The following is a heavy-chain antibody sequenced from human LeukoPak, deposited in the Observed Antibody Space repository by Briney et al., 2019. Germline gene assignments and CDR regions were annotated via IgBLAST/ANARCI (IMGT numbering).Heavy chain of an antibody. CDR3: ARLSSYDILTGLGPAFDP. CDR2: INHSGST. CDR1: GGSISSYY. Sequence: SETLSLTCTVSGGSISSYYWSWIRQPPGKGLEWIGEINHSGSTNYNPSLKSRVTISVDTSKNQFSLKLSSVTAADTAVYYCARLSSYDILTGLGPAFDPWGQGTLVTVSS. V-gene: IGHV4-34*01. J-gene: IGHJ5*02. D-gene: IGHD3-9*01.